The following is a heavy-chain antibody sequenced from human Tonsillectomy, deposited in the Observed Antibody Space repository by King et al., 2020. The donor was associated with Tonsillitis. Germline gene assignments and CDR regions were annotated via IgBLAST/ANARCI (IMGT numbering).Heavy chain of an antibody. CDR1: GVSISASSYF. J-gene: IGHJ5*02. CDR3: VRQKDWFDP. Sequence: VQLQESGPGLVKPSETLSLTCIVSGVSISASSYFWGWIRQPPGKGLEWIGAIYYGGSTYYNPSLESRVTLSVDTPKNQFSLNLTSVTTADTALYYCVRQKDWFDPWGQGTLVSISS. V-gene: IGHV4-39*01. CDR2: IYYGGST.